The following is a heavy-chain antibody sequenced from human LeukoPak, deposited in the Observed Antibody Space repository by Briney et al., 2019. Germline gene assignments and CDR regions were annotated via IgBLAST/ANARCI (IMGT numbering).Heavy chain of an antibody. CDR3: ARGGDYDVLTGYHFYFDS. CDR1: GGSIGSFY. J-gene: IGHJ4*02. V-gene: IGHV4-4*07. CDR2: LYTTGNT. Sequence: SETLSLTCTVSGGSIGSFYWSWIRQPAGKGLEWIGRLYTTGNTNYNPSLKSRATISADTSKNQFSLHLTSVTAADTAVYFCARGGDYDVLTGYHFYFDSWGQGTLVTVSS. D-gene: IGHD3-9*01.